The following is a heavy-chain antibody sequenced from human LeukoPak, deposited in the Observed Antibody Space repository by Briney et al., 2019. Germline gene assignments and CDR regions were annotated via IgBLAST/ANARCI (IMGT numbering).Heavy chain of an antibody. CDR1: GGSISNNY. CDR3: ARGDASGRPGIAFDY. CDR2: FHDSEST. V-gene: IGHV4-59*01. Sequence: SETLSLTCNVSGGSISNNYWSWIRQPPGKGLEWIGYFHDSESTNYNPSLKSRVSISVDTSKNQVSLKLTSVTAADTAVYHCARGDASGRPGIAFDYWGRGTLVTVSS. J-gene: IGHJ4*02. D-gene: IGHD1-26*01.